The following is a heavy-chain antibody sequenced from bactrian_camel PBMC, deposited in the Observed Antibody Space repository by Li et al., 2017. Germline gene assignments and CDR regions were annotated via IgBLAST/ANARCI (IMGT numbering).Heavy chain of an antibody. CDR3: AAVSGY. Sequence: HVQLVESGGDLVQPGGSLKLDCTTSRLTFKTYGMSWVCQAPGKGLEWVSGIFSDGSKVFYADSVKGRFTVSKDNAKSTLYLEMKSLKPEGTAVYFCAAVSGYWGQGTQVTVS. V-gene: IGHV3S5*01. CDR1: RLTFKTYG. D-gene: IGHD3*01. CDR2: IFSDGSKV. J-gene: IGHJ6*01.